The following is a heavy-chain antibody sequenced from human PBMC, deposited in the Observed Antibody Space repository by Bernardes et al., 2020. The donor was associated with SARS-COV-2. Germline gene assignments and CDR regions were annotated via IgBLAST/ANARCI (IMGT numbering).Heavy chain of an antibody. D-gene: IGHD3-10*01. Sequence: GGSLRLSCAASGFSISYYYMNWMRQAPGKGLEWISYISSSNNAIYYADSVKGRFTISRDNAKNSLYLQMNSLRAEDTAVYYCARGSGANYYGSGRNGLDVWGQGTTVIVSS. CDR2: ISSSNNAI. V-gene: IGHV3-11*01. CDR3: ARGSGANYYGSGRNGLDV. J-gene: IGHJ6*02. CDR1: GFSISYYY.